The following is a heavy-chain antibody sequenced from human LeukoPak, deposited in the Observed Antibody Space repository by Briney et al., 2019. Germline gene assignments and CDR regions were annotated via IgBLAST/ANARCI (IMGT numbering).Heavy chain of an antibody. V-gene: IGHV4-34*01. CDR2: INHSGST. D-gene: IGHD3-10*01. CDR1: GGSFSGYY. CDR3: ARGPGLYYYGSGSFYNY. Sequence: PSETLSLTCAVYGGSFSGYYWSWIRQPPGKGLEWIGEINHSGSTNYNPSLKSRVTISVDTSKNQFSLKLSSVTAADTAVYYCARGPGLYYYGSGSFYNYWGQGTLVTVSS. J-gene: IGHJ4*02.